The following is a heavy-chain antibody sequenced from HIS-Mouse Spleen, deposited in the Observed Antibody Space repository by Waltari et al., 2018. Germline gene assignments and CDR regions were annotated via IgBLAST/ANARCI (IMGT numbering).Heavy chain of an antibody. CDR2: IYYSGRT. D-gene: IGHD2-15*01. V-gene: IGHV4-59*08. Sequence: QVQLQESGPGLVKPSETLSLTCTVSGGSISSYYWSWIRQPPGKGLEWIGYIYYSGRTNDNPALKSGVTRAVGTSETQFSLRLSAGTAAGTAVYYCARGGLLAATYYFDYWGQGTLVTVSS. J-gene: IGHJ4*02. CDR1: GGSISSYY. CDR3: ARGGLLAATYYFDY.